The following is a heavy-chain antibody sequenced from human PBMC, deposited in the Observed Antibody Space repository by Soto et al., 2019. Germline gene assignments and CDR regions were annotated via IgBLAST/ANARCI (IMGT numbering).Heavy chain of an antibody. D-gene: IGHD4-17*01. Sequence: QVQLVESGGGVVQPGRSLRLSCAASGFTFSRYAMHWVRQAPGKGLEWVAGISYDGSNKYYADNVKGRFTISRDNSKNTLYLQMNSLRAEDTAVYYCARDLTTVTSFYYYYGLDVWGQGTTVTVSS. CDR3: ARDLTTVTSFYYYYGLDV. CDR1: GFTFSRYA. V-gene: IGHV3-30-3*01. J-gene: IGHJ6*02. CDR2: ISYDGSNK.